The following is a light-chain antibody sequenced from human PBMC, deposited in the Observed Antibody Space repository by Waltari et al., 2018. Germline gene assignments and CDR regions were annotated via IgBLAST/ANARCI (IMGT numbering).Light chain of an antibody. CDR3: SAWDSSLSAWV. CDR1: STNVGNEG. Sequence: QAGLTQPPSVSKGLRQTAPLTCTGNSTNVGNEGATWLQQHQGHPPKLLSYRNNNRPSGISERFSASRSANTASLTITGLQPEDEADYYCSAWDSSLSAWVFGGGTKLTVL. V-gene: IGLV10-54*04. J-gene: IGLJ3*02. CDR2: RNN.